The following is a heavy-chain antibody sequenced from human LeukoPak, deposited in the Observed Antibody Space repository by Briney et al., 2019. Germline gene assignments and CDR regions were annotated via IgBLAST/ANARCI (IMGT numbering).Heavy chain of an antibody. CDR1: GGSISSYY. V-gene: IGHV4-59*12. J-gene: IGHJ5*02. CDR3: ARESVVVVVAATERYNWFDP. Sequence: SETLSLTCTVSGGSISSYYWSWIRQPPGKGLERIGYIYYSGSTNYNPSLKSRVTISVDTSKNQFSLKLSSVTAADTAVYYCARESVVVVVAATERYNWFDPWGQGTLVTVSS. CDR2: IYYSGST. D-gene: IGHD2-15*01.